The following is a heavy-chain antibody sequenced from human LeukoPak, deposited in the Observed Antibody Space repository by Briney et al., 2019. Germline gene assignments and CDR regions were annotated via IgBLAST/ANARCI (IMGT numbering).Heavy chain of an antibody. CDR1: GGSISSRSYY. D-gene: IGHD2-2*01. J-gene: IGHJ4*02. CDR2: IYYSGST. Sequence: PSETLSLTCTVSGGSISSRSYYWSWIRQPPGKGLEWIGYIYYSGSTNYNPSLKSRVTISVDTSKNQFSLKLSSVTAADTAVYYCARQISVPAAHFDYWGQGTLVTVSS. CDR3: ARQISVPAAHFDY. V-gene: IGHV4-61*01.